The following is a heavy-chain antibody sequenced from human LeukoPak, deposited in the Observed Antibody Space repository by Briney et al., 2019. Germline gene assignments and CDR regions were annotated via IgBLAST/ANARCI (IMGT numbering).Heavy chain of an antibody. Sequence: GGSVRLFCVGCGFSYSTYDMVWVRQTPGKGLECVSAISTTGGYTEDADSVKGRFTISRDNSQNTLFLQMHSLRAEDTAVYYCAKRPATIKFPFDIWGQGTLVTVSA. J-gene: IGHJ4*02. CDR1: GFSYSTYD. D-gene: IGHD5-24*01. V-gene: IGHV3-23*01. CDR2: ISTTGGYT. CDR3: AKRPATIKFPFDI.